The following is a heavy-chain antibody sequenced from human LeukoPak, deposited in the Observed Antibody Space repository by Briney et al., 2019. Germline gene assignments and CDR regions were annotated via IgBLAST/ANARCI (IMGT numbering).Heavy chain of an antibody. D-gene: IGHD6-19*01. V-gene: IGHV3-21*01. CDR3: ARDYGVAGTEDDAFDI. Sequence: GGSLRLSCAASGFTFDDYAMNWVRQAPGKGLEWVSSISSSSSYIYYADSVKGRFTISRDNAKNSLYLQMNSLRAEDTAVYYCARDYGVAGTEDDAFDIWGQGTMVTVSS. CDR1: GFTFDDYA. J-gene: IGHJ3*02. CDR2: ISSSSSYI.